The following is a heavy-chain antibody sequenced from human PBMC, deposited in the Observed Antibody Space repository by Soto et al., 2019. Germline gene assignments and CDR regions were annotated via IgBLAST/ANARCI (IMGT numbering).Heavy chain of an antibody. CDR3: ARGGGYYYGSGSYRV. D-gene: IGHD3-10*01. V-gene: IGHV4-34*01. Sequence: QVQLQQWGAGLLKPSETLSLTCAVYGGSFSGYYWSWIRQPPGKGLEWIGEINHSGSTNYNPSLKSRVNISVDTSKNQFSLKLSSVTAADTAVYYCARGGGYYYGSGSYRVWGKGTTVTVSS. CDR2: INHSGST. J-gene: IGHJ6*04. CDR1: GGSFSGYY.